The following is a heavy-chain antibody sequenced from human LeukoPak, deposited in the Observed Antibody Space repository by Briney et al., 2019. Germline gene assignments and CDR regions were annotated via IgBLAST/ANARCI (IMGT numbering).Heavy chain of an antibody. J-gene: IGHJ6*03. CDR2: IYTGGST. D-gene: IGHD2-2*01. V-gene: IGHV4-4*07. Sequence: PSETLSLTCTVSGGSISTYHWNWIRQPAGKGLEWIGRIYTGGSTKYNPALESRVTISADTSKNQFSLKVTSVTAADTAVYYCAAGLPGTTAYDHYYINVWGKGTTVTVSS. CDR1: GGSISTYH. CDR3: AAGLPGTTAYDHYYINV.